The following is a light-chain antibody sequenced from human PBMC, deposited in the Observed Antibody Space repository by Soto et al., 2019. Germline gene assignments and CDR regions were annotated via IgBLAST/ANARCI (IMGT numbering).Light chain of an antibody. J-gene: IGLJ3*02. CDR3: ASYTITTSWI. CDR2: EVN. Sequence: QSALTQPASVSGSPGQSITISCTGSSSDVGGYNYVSWYQQHPGRAPQIIIYEVNNRPSGASDRFSGSKSGNTASLTISGLQAEDEADYYCASYTITTSWIFGGGTKLTVL. V-gene: IGLV2-14*01. CDR1: SSDVGGYNY.